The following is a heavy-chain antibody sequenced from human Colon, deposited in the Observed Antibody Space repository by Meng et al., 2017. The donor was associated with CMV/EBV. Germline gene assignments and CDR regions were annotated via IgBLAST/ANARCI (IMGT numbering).Heavy chain of an antibody. V-gene: IGHV4-34*01. J-gene: IGHJ4*02. Sequence: GSLRLSCAVYGGSFSGYYWSWIRQPPGKGLEWIGEINHSGSTNYNPSLKSRVTISVDTSKNQFSLKLSSVTAADTAVYYCARSGGWHSPFDYWGQGTLVTVSS. CDR2: INHSGST. CDR3: ARSGGWHSPFDY. CDR1: GGSFSGYY. D-gene: IGHD3-10*01.